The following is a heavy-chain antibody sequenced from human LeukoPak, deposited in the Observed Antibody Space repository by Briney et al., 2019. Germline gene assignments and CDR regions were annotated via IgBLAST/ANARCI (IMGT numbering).Heavy chain of an antibody. Sequence: GGSLRLSCAASGFTFSSYWMSWVRQAPGKGLEWVANIKQDGSEKYYVDSVKGRFTISRDNAKNSLYHQMNSLRAEDTAVYYCARAPPPYCGGDCYFGYFDYWGQGTLVTVSS. V-gene: IGHV3-7*04. D-gene: IGHD2-21*02. CDR3: ARAPPPYCGGDCYFGYFDY. CDR1: GFTFSSYW. J-gene: IGHJ4*02. CDR2: IKQDGSEK.